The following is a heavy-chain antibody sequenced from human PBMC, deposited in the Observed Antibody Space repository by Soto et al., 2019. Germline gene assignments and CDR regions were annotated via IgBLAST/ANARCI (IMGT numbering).Heavy chain of an antibody. CDR1: GYTFTSYG. CDR2: ISAYNGNT. V-gene: IGHV1-18*01. CDR3: ARSVLEQQLVDYYYYMDV. Sequence: ASVKVSCKASGYTFTSYGISWVRQAPGQGLEWMGWISAYNGNTNYAQKLKGRVTMTTDTSTSTAYMELRSLRSDDTALFYCARSVLEQQLVDYYYYMDVWGKGTTVTVSS. D-gene: IGHD6-13*01. J-gene: IGHJ6*03.